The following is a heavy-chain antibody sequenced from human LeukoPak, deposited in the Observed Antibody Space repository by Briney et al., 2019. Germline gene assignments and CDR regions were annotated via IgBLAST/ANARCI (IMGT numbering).Heavy chain of an antibody. CDR2: IRSKTDGGAT. V-gene: IGHV3-15*01. J-gene: IGHJ4*02. D-gene: IGHD3-10*01. Sequence: GGSLRLSCAASGFTFSNAWMGWVRQAPGKGLEWVGRIRSKTDGGATDYAAPVKGRFTISRDDSKNTLYLQMNSLKTEDTAVYYCATEVLLWFGANSDYWGQGTLVTVSS. CDR3: ATEVLLWFGANSDY. CDR1: GFTFSNAW.